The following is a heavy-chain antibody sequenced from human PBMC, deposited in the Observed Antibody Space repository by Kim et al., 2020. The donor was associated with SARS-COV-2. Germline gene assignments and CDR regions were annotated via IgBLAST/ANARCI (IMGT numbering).Heavy chain of an antibody. CDR3: ASFGYYDYVWHNNWFDP. CDR2: IIPIFGTA. CDR1: GGTFSSYA. J-gene: IGHJ5*02. V-gene: IGHV1-69*13. Sequence: SVKVSCKASGGTFSSYAISWVRQAPGQGLEWMGGIIPIFGTANYAQKFQGRVTITADESTSTAYMELSSLRSEDTAVYYCASFGYYDYVWHNNWFDPWGQGTLVTVSS. D-gene: IGHD3-16*01.